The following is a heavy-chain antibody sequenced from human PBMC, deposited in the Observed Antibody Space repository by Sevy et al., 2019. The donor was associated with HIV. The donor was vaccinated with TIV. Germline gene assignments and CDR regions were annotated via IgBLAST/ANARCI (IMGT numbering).Heavy chain of an antibody. V-gene: IGHV3-15*01. CDR1: GFTFNNAW. Sequence: GRSLRLSCAVSGFTFNNAWMNWVRQAPGTGLQWVGLIKSKIDGETTDYAAPVKGRFTISRDDSKNKLYLQMNSLKIEDTAVYYCATAPGYYDSAPFDYWGPGTLVTVSS. CDR3: ATAPGYYDSAPFDY. J-gene: IGHJ4*02. CDR2: IKSKIDGETT. D-gene: IGHD3-22*01.